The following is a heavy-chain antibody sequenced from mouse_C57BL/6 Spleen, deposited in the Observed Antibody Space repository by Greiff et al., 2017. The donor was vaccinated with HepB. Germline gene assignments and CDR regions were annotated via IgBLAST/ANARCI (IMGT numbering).Heavy chain of an antibody. V-gene: IGHV3-6*01. CDR2: ISYDGSN. D-gene: IGHD2-4*01. Sequence: EVKLMESGPGLVKPSQSLSLTCSVTGYSITSGYYWNWIRQFPGNKLEWMGYISYDGSNNYNPSLKNRISITRDTSKNQFFLKLNSVTTEDTATYYCARDDYDYDKNYFDYWGQGTTLTVSS. J-gene: IGHJ2*01. CDR1: GYSITSGYY. CDR3: ARDDYDYDKNYFDY.